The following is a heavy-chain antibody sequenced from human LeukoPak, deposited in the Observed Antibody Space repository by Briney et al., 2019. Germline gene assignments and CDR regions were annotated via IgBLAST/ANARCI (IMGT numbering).Heavy chain of an antibody. J-gene: IGHJ4*02. CDR3: ARTTSGAVIAIDY. CDR1: GGSISSSSYY. Sequence: SETLSLTCTVSGGSISSSSYYWGWIRQPPGKGLEWIGSIYYSGSTYYNPSLKSRVTICVDTSKNQFSLKLSSVTAADTAVFYCARTTSGAVIAIDYWGQGTLVTVSS. V-gene: IGHV4-39*01. D-gene: IGHD3-16*02. CDR2: IYYSGST.